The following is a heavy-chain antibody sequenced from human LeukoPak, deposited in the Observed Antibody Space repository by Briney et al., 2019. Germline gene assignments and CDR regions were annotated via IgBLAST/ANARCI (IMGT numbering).Heavy chain of an antibody. CDR2: INQDGSEK. CDR1: GLTLCRSW. V-gene: IGHV3-7*01. CDR3: ARGGTFVSDY. J-gene: IGHJ4*02. D-gene: IGHD1-1*01. Sequence: TLRLSSAASGLTLCRSWISCVRQSPGKGLEWVDKINQDGSEKYYVDSMKGRCTVSRDNARNSLYLQMDSLRAEDTAVYYCARGGTFVSDYWGQGTLVTVSS.